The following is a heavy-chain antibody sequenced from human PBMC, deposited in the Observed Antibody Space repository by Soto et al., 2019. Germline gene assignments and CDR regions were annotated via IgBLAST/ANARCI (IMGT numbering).Heavy chain of an antibody. Sequence: GESLKISCKGSGYSFTSYWISWVRQMPGKGLEWMGRIDPSDSYTNYSPSFQGHVTISADKSISTAYLQWSSLKASDTAMYYCARHRDSSGFPDAFDIWGQGTMVTVSS. V-gene: IGHV5-10-1*01. CDR1: GYSFTSYW. J-gene: IGHJ3*02. D-gene: IGHD3-22*01. CDR3: ARHRDSSGFPDAFDI. CDR2: IDPSDSYT.